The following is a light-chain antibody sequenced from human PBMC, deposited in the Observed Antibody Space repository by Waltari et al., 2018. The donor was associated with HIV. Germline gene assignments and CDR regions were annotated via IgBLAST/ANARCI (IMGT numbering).Light chain of an antibody. V-gene: IGKV1-39*01. CDR3: QQSYTTPYS. Sequence: DIQMTQSPSSLSASVGDRVTITCRASQSISSYLNWYQQKPGKAPKLLIYAASSLQSGVPSRFSGSGSGTDVTLTISSLQPEDFAKYHCQQSYTTPYSFGQGTKLAIK. CDR1: QSISSY. J-gene: IGKJ2*03. CDR2: AAS.